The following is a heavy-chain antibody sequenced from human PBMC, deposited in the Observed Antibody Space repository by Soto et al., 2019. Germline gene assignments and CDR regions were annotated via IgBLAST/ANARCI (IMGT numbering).Heavy chain of an antibody. J-gene: IGHJ4*02. D-gene: IGHD6-13*01. V-gene: IGHV4-61*01. Sequence: ETLPLSGTVAGACVSSGTYSWSWIRQPPGKGLEWIGYIFYSGTTNYNPSLKSRVTLPVDTSKNQFSLKLTSVTSADTAVYHCARDHGATAGTLDFWGQGTLVTVSS. CDR1: GACVSSGTYS. CDR2: IFYSGTT. CDR3: ARDHGATAGTLDF.